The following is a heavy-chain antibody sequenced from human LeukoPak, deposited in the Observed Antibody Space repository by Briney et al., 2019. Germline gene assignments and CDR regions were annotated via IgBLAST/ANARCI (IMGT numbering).Heavy chain of an antibody. D-gene: IGHD6-13*01. CDR2: INHSGST. J-gene: IGHJ4*02. V-gene: IGHV4-34*01. Sequence: PSETLSLTCAVYGGSFSGYYWSWIRQPPGKGLEWIGEINHSGSTNYNPSLKSRVTISVDTSKNQFSLKLSSVTAADTAVYYCARGRDGSSWYSPNYYFDYWGQGTLVTVSS. CDR1: GGSFSGYY. CDR3: ARGRDGSSWYSPNYYFDY.